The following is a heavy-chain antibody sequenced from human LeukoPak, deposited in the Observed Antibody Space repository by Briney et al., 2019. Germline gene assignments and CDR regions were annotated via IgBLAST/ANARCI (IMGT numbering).Heavy chain of an antibody. J-gene: IGHJ1*01. CDR3: VREVGAPGSFQH. CDR1: GFTFSSYA. D-gene: IGHD1-26*01. V-gene: IGHV3-74*03. Sequence: GESLRLSCAASGFTFSSYAMHWVRQAPGKGLVWISRINGDGRIIEHAESVKGRFTISRNNADNTLHLQMNSLRAEDTAVYHCVREVGAPGSFQHWGQGAPVTVSS. CDR2: INGDGRII.